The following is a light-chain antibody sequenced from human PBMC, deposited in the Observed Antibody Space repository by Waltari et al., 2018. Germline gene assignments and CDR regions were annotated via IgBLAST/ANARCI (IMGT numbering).Light chain of an antibody. Sequence: QSALTQPASVSGSPGQSITISCTGSRRDIGSYNYVSWYQLHPGRAPRLMAYDVNKRPSGVSNRFSASKSGNTASLTISGLQAEDEAHYYCNSYTGGISWVFGTGTKVTVL. CDR2: DVN. V-gene: IGLV2-14*03. CDR1: RRDIGSYNY. J-gene: IGLJ1*01. CDR3: NSYTGGISWV.